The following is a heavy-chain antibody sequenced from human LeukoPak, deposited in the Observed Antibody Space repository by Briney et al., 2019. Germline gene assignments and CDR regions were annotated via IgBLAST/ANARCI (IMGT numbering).Heavy chain of an antibody. CDR1: GGSISSYY. CDR2: IYYSGST. V-gene: IGHV4-59*08. CDR3: ARRHSSGWSHFDY. J-gene: IGHJ4*02. D-gene: IGHD6-19*01. Sequence: SETLSLTCTVSGGSISSYYWSWIRQPPGKGLEWIGYIYYSGSTNYNPSLKSRVTISVDTSKNQFSLKLSSVTAADTAVYYCARRHSSGWSHFDYWGQGNLVTVSS.